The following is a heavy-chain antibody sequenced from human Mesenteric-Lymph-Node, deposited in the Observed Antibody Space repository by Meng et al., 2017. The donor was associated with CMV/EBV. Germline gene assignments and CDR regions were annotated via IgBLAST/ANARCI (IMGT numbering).Heavy chain of an antibody. V-gene: IGHV1-3*01. CDR3: ARAPTLHPSSGYFLN. CDR2: IDAGNGNT. D-gene: IGHD3-22*01. Sequence: SGYTFTNYPIHWVRQAPGQRLEWMGWIDAGNGNTKYSQNVQGRVTVTRDTSANTAYIELGSLTSGDTAVYYCARAPTLHPSSGYFLNWGQGTLVTVSS. J-gene: IGHJ1*01. CDR1: GYTFTNYP.